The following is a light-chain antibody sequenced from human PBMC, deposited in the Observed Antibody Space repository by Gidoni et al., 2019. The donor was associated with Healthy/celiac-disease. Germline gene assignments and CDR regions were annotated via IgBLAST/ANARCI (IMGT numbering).Light chain of an antibody. CDR1: QSISNY. V-gene: IGKV1-27*01. CDR2: AAS. Sequence: SSLSAAVGYRVTITCRASQSISNYLAWHQQKPGKVPKLLNYAASTLQAGVPSRFSGSGSGTDFTLTISSLQPEDVASYYCQKYNSALTFGGGTKVEIK. J-gene: IGKJ4*01. CDR3: QKYNSALT.